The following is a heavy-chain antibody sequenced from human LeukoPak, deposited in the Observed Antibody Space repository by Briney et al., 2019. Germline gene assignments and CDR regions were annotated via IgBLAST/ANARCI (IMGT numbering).Heavy chain of an antibody. CDR3: ARRGQVAGTYYFDY. D-gene: IGHD6-19*01. CDR1: GGSISSYY. CDR2: IYYSGST. Sequence: SETLSLTCTVSGGSISSYYWSWIRQPPGKGLEWIGYIYYSGSTNYNPSLKSRVTISVDTSKNQFSLKLSSVTAADTAVYYCARRGQVAGTYYFDYWGQGTLVTVSS. J-gene: IGHJ4*02. V-gene: IGHV4-59*08.